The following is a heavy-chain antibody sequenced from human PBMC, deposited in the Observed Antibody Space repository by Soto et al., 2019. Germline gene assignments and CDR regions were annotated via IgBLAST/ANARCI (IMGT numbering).Heavy chain of an antibody. J-gene: IGHJ4*02. CDR2: ISTSSSYT. V-gene: IGHV3-11*05. Sequence: QVQLVESGGGFVKPGGSLRLSCAASGFIFSDHNMNWIRQAPGKGLEWVSHISTSSSYTNNADSVKGRFTISRDNAKNSLYLELISLRAEDTAVYYCAREVGNTADYWCQGTLVTVSS. CDR1: GFIFSDHN. CDR3: AREVGNTADY. D-gene: IGHD1-26*01.